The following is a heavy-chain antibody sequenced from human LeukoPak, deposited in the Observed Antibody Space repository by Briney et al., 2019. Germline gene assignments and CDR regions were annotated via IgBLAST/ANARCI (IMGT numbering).Heavy chain of an antibody. CDR3: ARDRVAATDAFDI. J-gene: IGHJ3*02. CDR1: GGTFSSYA. Sequence: SVKVSCKASGGTFSSYAISWVRQAPGQGLEWMGRIIPIFGTANYAQKFQGRVTITTDESTSTAYMELSSLRSEDTAAYYCARDRVAATDAFDIWGQGTMVTVSS. V-gene: IGHV1-69*05. D-gene: IGHD2-15*01. CDR2: IIPIFGTA.